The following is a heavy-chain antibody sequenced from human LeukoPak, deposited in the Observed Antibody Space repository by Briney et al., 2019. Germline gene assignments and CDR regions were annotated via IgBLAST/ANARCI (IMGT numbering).Heavy chain of an antibody. V-gene: IGHV3-7*01. J-gene: IGHJ3*02. CDR1: GFSIGSSW. CDR3: ARVGIVVVPGLNAFDI. D-gene: IGHD2-2*01. CDR2: MNEDGSGT. Sequence: PGGSLRLSCAVSGFSIGSSWMSWVRQTPGKGLEWVADMNEDGSGTYYVDSVKGRFTVSRDNSKNTLFLQMNSLRPEDTAVYFCARVGIVVVPGLNAFDIWGQGTMVTVSS.